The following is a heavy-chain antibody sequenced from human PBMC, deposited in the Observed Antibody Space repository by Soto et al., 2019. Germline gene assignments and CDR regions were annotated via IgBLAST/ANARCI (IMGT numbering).Heavy chain of an antibody. D-gene: IGHD3-16*01. CDR1: GFTFSSYG. V-gene: IGHV3-30*18. CDR2: ILYDGSNK. Sequence: QVQLVESGGGVVQPGRSLRLSCAASGFTFSSYGMHWVRQAPGKGLEWVAVILYDGSNKYYADSVKGRFTISRDNSKNTLYLQMNSLRAEDTAVYYCAKDFETWGLTYSFDCWGQGTLVTVSS. J-gene: IGHJ4*02. CDR3: AKDFETWGLTYSFDC.